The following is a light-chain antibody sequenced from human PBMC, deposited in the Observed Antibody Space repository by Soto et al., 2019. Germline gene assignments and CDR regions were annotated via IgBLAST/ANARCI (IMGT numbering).Light chain of an antibody. Sequence: QPVLTQPPSASGTPGQRVTISCSGSSSNIGSNYVYWYQQFPGTAPKLLIYSNNQRPSGVPDRFSGSKSGTSASLAISGLRSEDEADYYCAAWDDSLSGPVFGGGTKVTVL. CDR2: SNN. V-gene: IGLV1-47*02. J-gene: IGLJ3*02. CDR3: AAWDDSLSGPV. CDR1: SSNIGSNY.